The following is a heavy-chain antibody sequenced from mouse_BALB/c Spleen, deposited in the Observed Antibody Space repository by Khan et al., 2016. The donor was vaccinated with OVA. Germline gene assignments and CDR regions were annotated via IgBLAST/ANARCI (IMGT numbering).Heavy chain of an antibody. J-gene: IGHJ4*01. CDR1: GYTFTSNT. CDR2: INPRSSYT. Sequence: QVRLQQSGAELARPGASVKMSCKASGYTFTSNTIHWVKQRPGQGLEWIGYINPRSSYTTYNQKFTDKATLTADKSSNTAYIQLISLTSEDSAVYYCARRTTGYALDYWGQGTSVTVSS. CDR3: ARRTTGYALDY. V-gene: IGHV1-4*01. D-gene: IGHD2-14*01.